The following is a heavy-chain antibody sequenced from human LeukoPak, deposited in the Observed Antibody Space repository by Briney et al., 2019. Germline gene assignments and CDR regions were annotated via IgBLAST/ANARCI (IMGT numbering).Heavy chain of an antibody. CDR1: GFTFTSYT. CDR2: ISSSGSYI. D-gene: IGHD3-22*01. J-gene: IGHJ4*02. V-gene: IGHV3-21*01. Sequence: GGSLRLSCAASGFTFTSYTMNWVRQAPGKGLEWASDISSSGSYIDYADSVKGRFTISRDNSKNTLYLQMNSLRAEDTAVYYCARRGYYYDSSGYYEGYFDYWGQGTLVTVSS. CDR3: ARRGYYYDSSGYYEGYFDY.